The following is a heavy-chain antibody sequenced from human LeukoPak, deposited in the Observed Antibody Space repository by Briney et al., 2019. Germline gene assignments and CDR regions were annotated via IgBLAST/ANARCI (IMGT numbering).Heavy chain of an antibody. CDR3: ARHLRSLYGMDD. D-gene: IGHD4-17*01. Sequence: PSETLSLTCTVPGGSISSYYWSWIRQPPGKGLEWIGYIYYSGSTNYNPSLKSRVTISVDTSKNQFSLKLSSVTAADTAVYYCARHLRSLYGMDDWGQGTTVTVSS. CDR2: IYYSGST. V-gene: IGHV4-59*08. CDR1: GGSISSYY. J-gene: IGHJ6*02.